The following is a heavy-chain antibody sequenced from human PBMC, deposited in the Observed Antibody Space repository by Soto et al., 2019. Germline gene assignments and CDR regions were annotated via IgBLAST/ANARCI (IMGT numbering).Heavy chain of an antibody. CDR2: LSKDGDSS. CDR1: GFTFSSYA. D-gene: IGHD3-3*01. J-gene: IGHJ5*02. Sequence: GGSLRLSCAASGFTFSSYAMNWVRQAPGKGLEWVSGLSKDGDSSSYADSVKGRFTISRDNSRNTVYLKMNSLRAEDTAVYYCARYYDSTWFAAIDAWGLGALVTVSA. V-gene: IGHV3-23*01. CDR3: ARYYDSTWFAAIDA.